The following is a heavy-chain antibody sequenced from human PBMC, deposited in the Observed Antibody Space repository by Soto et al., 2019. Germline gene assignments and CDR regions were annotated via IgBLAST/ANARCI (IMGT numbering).Heavy chain of an antibody. CDR3: ARHLSRSTHY. CDR1: GGSFSGYY. Sequence: SETLALTCAVYGGSFSGYYWSWIRQPPGKGLEWIGEINHSGSTNYNPSLKSRVTISVDTSKNQFSLKLSSVTAADTAVYFCARHLSRSTHYRGPATLVTLSS. J-gene: IGHJ4*02. CDR2: INHSGST. V-gene: IGHV4-34*01. D-gene: IGHD3-3*01.